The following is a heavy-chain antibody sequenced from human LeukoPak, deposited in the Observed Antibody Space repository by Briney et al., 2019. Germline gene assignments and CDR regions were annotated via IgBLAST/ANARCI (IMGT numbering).Heavy chain of an antibody. Sequence: GGSLTLSCAASAFNFNVYGMHWVRQAPGKGLEWVAFIRYDGINEFYADSVKGRFTISRDNSKNTVYLQMNSLRPEDTAVYYCAKRRGSYSDTPVGSIGSWGQGSQVTVS. CDR3: AKRRGSYSDTPVGSIGS. CDR2: IRYDGINE. J-gene: IGHJ4*02. D-gene: IGHD4-17*01. CDR1: AFNFNVYG. V-gene: IGHV3-30*02.